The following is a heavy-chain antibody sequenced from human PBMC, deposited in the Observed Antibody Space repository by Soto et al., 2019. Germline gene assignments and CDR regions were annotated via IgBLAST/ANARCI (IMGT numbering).Heavy chain of an antibody. CDR2: IYWDDDK. J-gene: IGHJ5*02. Sequence: QITLKESGPTLVKPTQTLTLTCTFSGFSLTTSGVGVGWIRQPPGKALEWLALIYWDDDKRYSPSLKSRLTITNDTSKPPVLLTLPNIDPADTATYCWAHRTTTVTWGFDPWGQGTLVTVSS. V-gene: IGHV2-5*02. D-gene: IGHD4-17*01. CDR1: GFSLTTSGVG. CDR3: AHRTTTVTWGFDP.